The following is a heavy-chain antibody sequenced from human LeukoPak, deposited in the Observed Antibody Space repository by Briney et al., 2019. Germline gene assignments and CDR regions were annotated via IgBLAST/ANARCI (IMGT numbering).Heavy chain of an antibody. CDR1: GGTFSSYA. V-gene: IGHV1-69*05. Sequence: ASVKVSCKASGGTFSSYAISWVRQAPGQGLEWMGGIIPIFGTANYAQKFQGRVTITTDESTSTAYMELSSLRSEDTAAYYCARRSDPDYYDSSGYYDYWGQGTLVTVSS. D-gene: IGHD3-22*01. CDR3: ARRSDPDYYDSSGYYDY. J-gene: IGHJ4*02. CDR2: IIPIFGTA.